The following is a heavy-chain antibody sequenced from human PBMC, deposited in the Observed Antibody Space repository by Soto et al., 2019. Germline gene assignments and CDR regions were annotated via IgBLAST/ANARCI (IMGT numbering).Heavy chain of an antibody. V-gene: IGHV3-33*01. CDR2: IWYDGSNK. CDR1: GFTFNTYG. D-gene: IGHD1-26*01. J-gene: IGHJ4*02. CDR3: ARAVGPFDY. Sequence: QVQLVESGGGVVQPGRSLRLSCATSGFTFNTYGMHWLRQAPGKGLEWVAVIWYDGSNKYYADSVKGRFTISRDNSKNTLYLQMNSLSAEDTAVYYCARAVGPFDYWGQGTLVTVSS.